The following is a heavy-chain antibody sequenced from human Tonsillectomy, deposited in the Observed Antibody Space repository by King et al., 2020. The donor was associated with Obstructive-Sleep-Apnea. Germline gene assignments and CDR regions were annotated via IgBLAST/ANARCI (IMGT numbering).Heavy chain of an antibody. D-gene: IGHD3-22*01. CDR3: ARVPYYYDSSGYDY. V-gene: IGHV3-30-3*01. CDR2: ISYDGNNK. J-gene: IGHJ4*02. Sequence: VQLVESGGGVVQPGRSLRLSCAASGFTFSNYTLHWVRPAPGKGLEWVAVISYDGNNKYYANSVKDRFTISSDNSENTLYLQMNSLRAEDTAVYYCARVPYYYDSSGYDYWGQGTLVTVSS. CDR1: GFTFSNYT.